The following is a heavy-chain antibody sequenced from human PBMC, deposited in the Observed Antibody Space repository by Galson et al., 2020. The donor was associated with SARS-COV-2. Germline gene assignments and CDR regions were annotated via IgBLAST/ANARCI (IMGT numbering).Heavy chain of an antibody. J-gene: IGHJ6*02. CDR2: IYYSGST. Sequence: SETLSLTCTVSGGSISSYYWSWIRQPPGKGLEWIGYIYYSGSTNYNPSLKSRVTISVDTSKNQFSLKLSSVTAADTAVYYCARDTGIAAAGINYYYGMDVWGQGTTVTVSS. CDR3: ARDTGIAAAGINYYYGMDV. D-gene: IGHD6-13*01. CDR1: GGSISSYY. V-gene: IGHV4-59*01.